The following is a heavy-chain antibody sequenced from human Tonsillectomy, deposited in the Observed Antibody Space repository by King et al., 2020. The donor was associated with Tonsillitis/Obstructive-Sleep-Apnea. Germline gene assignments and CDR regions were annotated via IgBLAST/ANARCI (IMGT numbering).Heavy chain of an antibody. Sequence: VQLVESGGGVVQPGRSLRLSCAASGFTFSSYAMHWVRQAPGKGLEWVAVISYDGSNKYYADSVKGRFTISRDNSKNTLYLQMNSLRAEDTAVYYCARDYVRDCSGGSCYSNWFDPWGQGTLVTVSS. D-gene: IGHD2-15*01. CDR3: ARDYVRDCSGGSCYSNWFDP. CDR2: ISYDGSNK. CDR1: GFTFSSYA. J-gene: IGHJ5*02. V-gene: IGHV3-30*04.